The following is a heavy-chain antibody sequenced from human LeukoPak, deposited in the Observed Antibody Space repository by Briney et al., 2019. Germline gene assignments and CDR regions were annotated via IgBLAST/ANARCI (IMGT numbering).Heavy chain of an antibody. CDR3: ASEKYYDFWSGYYPLVYGMDV. CDR1: GGTFSSYA. V-gene: IGHV1-69*13. CDR2: IIPIFGTA. Sequence: SVKVSCKASGGTFSSYAISWVRQAPGQGLEWMGGIIPIFGTANYAQKFQGRVTITADESTSTAYMELSSLRSEDTAVYYCASEKYYDFWSGYYPLVYGMDVWGQGTTVTVSS. D-gene: IGHD3-3*01. J-gene: IGHJ6*02.